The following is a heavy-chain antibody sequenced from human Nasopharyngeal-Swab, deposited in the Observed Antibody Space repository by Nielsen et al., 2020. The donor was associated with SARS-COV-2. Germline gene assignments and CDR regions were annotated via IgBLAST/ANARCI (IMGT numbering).Heavy chain of an antibody. CDR3: ARLLWFGELCWFDP. CDR2: IYYSGST. J-gene: IGHJ5*02. Sequence: SETLSLTCTVSGGSISSSSYYWGWIRQPPGKGLEWIGSIYYSGSTYYNPSLKSRVTISVDTSENQFSLKLSSVTAADTAVYYCARLLWFGELCWFDPWGQGTLVTVSS. V-gene: IGHV4-39*01. D-gene: IGHD3-10*01. CDR1: GGSISSSSYY.